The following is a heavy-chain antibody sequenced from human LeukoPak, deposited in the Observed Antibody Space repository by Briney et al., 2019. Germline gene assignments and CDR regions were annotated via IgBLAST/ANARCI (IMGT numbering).Heavy chain of an antibody. CDR1: GGSISSGGYY. D-gene: IGHD3-10*01. CDR2: IYYSGST. Sequence: PSETLSLTCTVSGGSISSGGYYRSWIRQPPGKGLEWIGYIYYSGSTNYNPSHKSRVTISVDTSKNQFSLKLSSVTAADTAVYYCARHGSYYYGSGVYYGMDVWGQGTTVTVSS. CDR3: ARHGSYYYGSGVYYGMDV. V-gene: IGHV4-61*08. J-gene: IGHJ6*02.